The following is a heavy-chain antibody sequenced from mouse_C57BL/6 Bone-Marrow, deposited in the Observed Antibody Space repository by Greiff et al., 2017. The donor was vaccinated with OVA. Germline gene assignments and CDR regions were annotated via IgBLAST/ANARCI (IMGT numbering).Heavy chain of an antibody. D-gene: IGHD1-1*01. V-gene: IGHV5-6*01. CDR3: ARQITTVVATDAMDY. J-gene: IGHJ4*01. CDR2: ISSGGSYT. CDR1: GFTFSSYA. Sequence: EVQRVESGGGLVKPGGSLKLSCAASGFTFSSYAMSWVRQTPEKRLEWVATISSGGSYTYYPDSVKGRFTISRDNAKNTLYLQMSSLKSEDTAMYYCARQITTVVATDAMDYWGQGTSVTVSS.